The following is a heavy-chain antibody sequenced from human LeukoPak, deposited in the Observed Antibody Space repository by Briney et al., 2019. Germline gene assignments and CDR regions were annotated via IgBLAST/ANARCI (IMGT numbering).Heavy chain of an antibody. V-gene: IGHV3-23*01. D-gene: IGHD3-22*01. CDR1: GFTFSTYA. J-gene: IGHJ1*01. Sequence: GGSLRLSCAASGFTFSTYAMSWVRQAPGKGLEWVSAISGSGGSTYYADSVKGRFTISRDNSKNTLYLQMNSLRAEDTAVYYCARAVDSSGFSSFQHWGQGTLVTVSS. CDR3: ARAVDSSGFSSFQH. CDR2: ISGSGGST.